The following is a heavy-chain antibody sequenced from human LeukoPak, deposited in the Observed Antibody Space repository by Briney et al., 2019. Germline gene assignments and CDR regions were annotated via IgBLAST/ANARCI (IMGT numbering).Heavy chain of an antibody. V-gene: IGHV4-59*11. J-gene: IGHJ3*02. D-gene: IGHD3-10*01. CDR1: GGSISSHY. CDR3: ARGGLLSYFGIEHAFDI. CDR2: IYYSGST. Sequence: SETLSLTCTVSGGSISSHYWSWIRQPPGKGLEWIGYIYYSGSTNYNPSLKSRVTISVDTSKNQFSLKLSSVTAADTAVYYCARGGLLSYFGIEHAFDIWGQGTMVTVSS.